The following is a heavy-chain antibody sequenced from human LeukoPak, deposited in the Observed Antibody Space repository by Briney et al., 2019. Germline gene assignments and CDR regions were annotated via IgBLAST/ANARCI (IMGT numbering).Heavy chain of an antibody. CDR3: AKVDRSSWYYFDY. J-gene: IGHJ4*02. Sequence: PGGSLRLSCAASGFTFSSYGMHWVRQAPGKGLEWVAFIRYDGSNKYYADSVKGRFTISRDNSKNTLYLQMNSLRAEDTAVYYCAKVDRSSWYYFDYWGQGTLVTVSS. D-gene: IGHD6-13*01. V-gene: IGHV3-30*02. CDR2: IRYDGSNK. CDR1: GFTFSSYG.